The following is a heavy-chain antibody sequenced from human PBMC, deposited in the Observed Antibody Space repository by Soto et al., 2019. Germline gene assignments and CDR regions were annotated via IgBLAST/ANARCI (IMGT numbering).Heavy chain of an antibody. CDR2: ISYDGSNK. CDR3: ARSRYDSSGYELDY. Sequence: PGGSLRLSCAASGFTFSSYAMHWVRQAPGKGLEWVAVISYDGSNKYYADSVKGRFTISRDNSKNTLYLQMNSLRAEDTAVYYCARSRYDSSGYELDYWGQGTLVTVSS. CDR1: GFTFSSYA. J-gene: IGHJ4*02. D-gene: IGHD3-22*01. V-gene: IGHV3-30-3*01.